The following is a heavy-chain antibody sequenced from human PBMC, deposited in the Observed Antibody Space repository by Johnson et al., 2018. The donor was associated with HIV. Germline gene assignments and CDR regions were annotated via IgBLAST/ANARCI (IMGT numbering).Heavy chain of an antibody. CDR1: GFTFSSYD. Sequence: DVQVVESGGGLVQPGGSLRLSCAASGFTFSSYDMHWVRQATGKGLEWVSAIGTAGDTYYPGSVKGRFTISRENAKNSLYLQMNSLRAGDTAVYYCARDQATGAFDIWGQGTMVTVSS. V-gene: IGHV3-13*01. CDR3: ARDQATGAFDI. CDR2: IGTAGDT. D-gene: IGHD1-26*01. J-gene: IGHJ3*02.